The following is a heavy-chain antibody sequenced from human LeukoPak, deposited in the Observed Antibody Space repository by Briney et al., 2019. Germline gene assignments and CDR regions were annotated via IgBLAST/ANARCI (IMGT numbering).Heavy chain of an antibody. CDR2: ISAYNGNT. V-gene: IGHV1-18*01. Sequence: ASVKVSCKTSGYSFTSYGIGWVRQAPGQGLEWMGWISAYNGNTNYAQKVQGRVTMTTDTSTSTAYTELRSLRSDDTAVYYCARDRWYSRNWNDAVDIWGQGTMVTVSS. CDR3: ARDRWYSRNWNDAVDI. CDR1: GYSFTSYG. J-gene: IGHJ3*02. D-gene: IGHD6-13*01.